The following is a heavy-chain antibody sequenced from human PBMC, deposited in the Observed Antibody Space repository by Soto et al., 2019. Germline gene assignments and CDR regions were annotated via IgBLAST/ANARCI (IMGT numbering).Heavy chain of an antibody. CDR2: IKQVGSEK. J-gene: IGHJ4*02. D-gene: IGHD5-18*01. CDR3: ARALKPPGYSYDYFDY. CDR1: GFTFSGYY. Sequence: GGSLRLSCAASGFTFSGYYMSWVRRAPGKGLEWVANIKQVGSEKYYVDSVKGRFTISRDNAKNSLYLQMNSLRAEDTAVYYCARALKPPGYSYDYFDYWGQGTLVTVSS. V-gene: IGHV3-7*04.